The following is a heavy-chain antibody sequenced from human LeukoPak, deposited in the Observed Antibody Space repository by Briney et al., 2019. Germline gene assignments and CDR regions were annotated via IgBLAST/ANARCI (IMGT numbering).Heavy chain of an antibody. V-gene: IGHV3-7*01. Sequence: GGSLRLSCAASGFTFSSYWMSWVRQAPGKGLEWVANIKQDGSEKYYVDSVKGRFTISRDNAKSLLYLQMNSLRAEDTAVYYCARSRADKTRMTTVTYFDYWGQGTLVTVSS. CDR1: GFTFSSYW. J-gene: IGHJ4*02. CDR2: IKQDGSEK. CDR3: ARSRADKTRMTTVTYFDY. D-gene: IGHD4-17*01.